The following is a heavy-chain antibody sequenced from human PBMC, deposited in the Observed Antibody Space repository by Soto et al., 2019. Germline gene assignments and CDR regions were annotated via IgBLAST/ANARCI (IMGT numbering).Heavy chain of an antibody. CDR1: GFTFSSYS. V-gene: IGHV3-48*02. CDR2: ISSSSTI. D-gene: IGHD6-13*01. Sequence: GGSLRLSCAASGFTFSSYSMNWVRQAPGKGLEWVSYISSSSTIYYADSVKGRFTISRDTAKNSLYLQMNSLRDEDTAVYYCTRESRIAIDYWGQGTPVTVSS. J-gene: IGHJ4*02. CDR3: TRESRIAIDY.